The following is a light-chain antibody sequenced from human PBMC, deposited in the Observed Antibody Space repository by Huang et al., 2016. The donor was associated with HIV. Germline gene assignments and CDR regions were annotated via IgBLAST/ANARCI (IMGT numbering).Light chain of an antibody. V-gene: IGKV3-11*01. CDR3: QQRSNWLS. J-gene: IGKJ5*01. CDR2: DAS. Sequence: EIVLTQSPATLSLSPGERATLSCRASQSVSSYLAWYQQKPGQAPRLLIYDASNRATGIPDRFSGRGSGTDFTITIRSLEPEDFAVYYCQQRSNWLSFGQGTRLEIK. CDR1: QSVSSY.